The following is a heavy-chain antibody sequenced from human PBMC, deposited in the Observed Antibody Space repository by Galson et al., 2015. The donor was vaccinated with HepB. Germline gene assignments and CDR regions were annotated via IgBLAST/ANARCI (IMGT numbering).Heavy chain of an antibody. J-gene: IGHJ4*02. CDR1: GYTFTSYA. CDR2: INAGNGNT. D-gene: IGHD2-15*01. V-gene: IGHV1-3*01. CDR3: ARDRGYLLSGGSFVLDY. Sequence: SVKVSCKASGYTFTSYAMHWVRQAPGQRLEWMGWINAGNGNTKYSQKFQGRVTITRDTSASTAYMELSSLRSEDTAVYYCARDRGYLLSGGSFVLDYWGQGTLVTVSS.